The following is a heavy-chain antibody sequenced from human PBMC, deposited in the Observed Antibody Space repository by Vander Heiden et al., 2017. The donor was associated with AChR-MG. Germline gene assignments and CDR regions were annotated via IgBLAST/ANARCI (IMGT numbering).Heavy chain of an antibody. Sequence: QVQLEESGGGVVQPGGSVRPSCAAAVFTFSSKRMHGVRQAPGKGLEWVAFIRYEGSNKYYADSVKGRFTISRDNSKTTLYLQMNSLRAEDTAVYYCAKEMKTYYDFWSGYPEYFQHWGQGTLVTVSS. V-gene: IGHV3-30*02. CDR2: IRYEGSNK. D-gene: IGHD3-3*01. CDR1: VFTFSSKR. J-gene: IGHJ1*01. CDR3: AKEMKTYYDFWSGYPEYFQH.